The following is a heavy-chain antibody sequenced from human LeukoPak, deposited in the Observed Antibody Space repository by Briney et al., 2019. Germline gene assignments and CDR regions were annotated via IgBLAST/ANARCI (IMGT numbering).Heavy chain of an antibody. CDR2: IYYSGST. D-gene: IGHD6-25*01. J-gene: IGHJ5*02. V-gene: IGHV4-59*01. CDR1: GGSISSYY. CDR3: ARAVSDNWFDP. Sequence: SETLSLTCTVSGGSISSYYWSWIRQPPGKGLEWIGYIYYSGSTNYNPSLKSRVTISVDASKNQFSLKLSSVTAADTAVYYCARAVSDNWFDPWGQGTLVTVSS.